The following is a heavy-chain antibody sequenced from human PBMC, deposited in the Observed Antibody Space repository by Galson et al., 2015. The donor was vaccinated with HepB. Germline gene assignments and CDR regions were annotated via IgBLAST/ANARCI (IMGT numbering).Heavy chain of an antibody. CDR1: GFSFNNYA. J-gene: IGHJ4*03. CDR3: AKAAVGWERHNFYYFDY. D-gene: IGHD1-26*01. V-gene: IGHV3-30*18. CDR2: ISYDRNEE. Sequence: SLRLSCAASGFSFNNYAMHWARQAPGKGLEWVAVISYDRNEELYADSVKGRFTISRDSSKKTVFLQMKSLRPEDTAVYYCAKAAVGWERHNFYYFDYGGHGTLVTVSS.